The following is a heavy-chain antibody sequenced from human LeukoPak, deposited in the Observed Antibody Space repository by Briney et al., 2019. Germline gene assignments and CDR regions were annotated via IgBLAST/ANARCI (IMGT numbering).Heavy chain of an antibody. CDR2: INHSGST. D-gene: IGHD3-22*01. J-gene: IGHJ4*02. CDR1: GGSFSGYY. Sequence: SETLSLTCAVYGGSFSGYYWSWIRQPPGKGLEWIGEINHSGSTNYNPSLKSRVTISVDTSKNQFSLKLSSVTAADTAVYYCARDSQWLFSYWGQGTLVTVSS. V-gene: IGHV4-34*01. CDR3: ARDSQWLFSY.